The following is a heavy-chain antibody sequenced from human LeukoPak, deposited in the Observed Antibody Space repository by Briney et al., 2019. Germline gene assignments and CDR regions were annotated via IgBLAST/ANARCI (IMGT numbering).Heavy chain of an antibody. V-gene: IGHV1-18*04. CDR1: GYTFTSYG. Sequence: GASVKVSCKASGYTFTSYGISWVRQAPGQGLEWMGWISAYNGNTNYAQNLQGRVTMTTDTSTSTAYMELRSLRFDDTAVYFFVRGEVRDTAMVTLDYWGQGTLVTVSS. D-gene: IGHD5-18*01. CDR2: ISAYNGNT. J-gene: IGHJ4*02. CDR3: VRGEVRDTAMVTLDY.